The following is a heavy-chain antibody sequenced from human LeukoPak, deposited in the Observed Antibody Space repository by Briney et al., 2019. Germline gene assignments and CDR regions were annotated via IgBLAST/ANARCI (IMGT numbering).Heavy chain of an antibody. CDR1: GGSIGDYY. Sequence: PSETLSLTCSVSGGSIGDYYWTWVRQPPGKGLEWIGYISYTGSTGYYPSLKSRVTISIDTYRKKFTLELTSVTAADTAVYYCSRLSSDYYETSNYFYYMDVWGKGTTVTVSS. CDR2: ISYTGST. J-gene: IGHJ6*03. CDR3: SRLSSDYYETSNYFYYMDV. V-gene: IGHV4-59*08. D-gene: IGHD3-22*01.